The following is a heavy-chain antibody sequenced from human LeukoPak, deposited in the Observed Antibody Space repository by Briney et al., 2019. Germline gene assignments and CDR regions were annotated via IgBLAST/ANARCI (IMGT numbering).Heavy chain of an antibody. Sequence: GGSLRLSCTASGFTFSSYNMNWVRQAPGKGLEWVSSFTAYSGASIYYADSVRGRFTISRDNAKNSLYLQIDSLGAEDTAVYHCARGTYSGYDSSFDYWGQGTLVTVSS. D-gene: IGHD5-12*01. V-gene: IGHV3-21*01. CDR3: ARGTYSGYDSSFDY. CDR2: FTAYSGASI. J-gene: IGHJ4*02. CDR1: GFTFSSYN.